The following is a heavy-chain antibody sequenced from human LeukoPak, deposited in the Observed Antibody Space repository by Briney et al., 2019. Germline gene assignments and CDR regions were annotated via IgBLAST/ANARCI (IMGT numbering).Heavy chain of an antibody. J-gene: IGHJ4*02. CDR2: ISAYNGNT. V-gene: IGHV1-18*01. D-gene: IGHD1-26*01. Sequence: ASVKVSCKASGYTFTSYGISWVRQAPGQGLEWMGWISAYNGNTNYAKKLQGRVTMTTDTSTSTDYMDLRSLRLDDTAVYYCAPLPENSGSYFRWVYWGQGTLVSVSS. CDR3: APLPENSGSYFRWVY. CDR1: GYTFTSYG.